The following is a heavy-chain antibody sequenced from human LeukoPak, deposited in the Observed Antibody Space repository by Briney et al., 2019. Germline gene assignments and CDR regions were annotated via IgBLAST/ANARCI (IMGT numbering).Heavy chain of an antibody. CDR3: ARDAGLQLWLIDY. CDR1: GFTFNSYS. CDR2: ISSSSSYI. D-gene: IGHD5-18*01. V-gene: IGHV3-21*01. J-gene: IGHJ4*02. Sequence: PGGSLRLSCAASGFTFNSYSMNWVRKAPGKGLEWVSSISSSSSYIYYADSVKGRFTISRDNTKNSLYLQMNSLRAEDTAVYYCARDAGLQLWLIDYWGRGTLVTVSS.